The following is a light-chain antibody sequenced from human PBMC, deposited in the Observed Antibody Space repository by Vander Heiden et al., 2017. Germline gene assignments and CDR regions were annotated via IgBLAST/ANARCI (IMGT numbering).Light chain of an antibody. J-gene: IGKJ2*01. CDR2: GAS. V-gene: IGKV3-15*01. CDR3: QQYNNWPLYT. CDR1: QSVTSN. Sequence: EIVMTQSPATLSVSPGVRATRSCRASQSVTSNLAWYQQKPGQAPRLLIYGASTRATGIPARFSGSGSGTEFTLTISSLQSEDFAVYYCQQYNNWPLYTFGQGTKLEIK.